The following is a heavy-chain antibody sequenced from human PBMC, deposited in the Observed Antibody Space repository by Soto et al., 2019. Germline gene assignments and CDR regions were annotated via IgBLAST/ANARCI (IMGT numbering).Heavy chain of an antibody. V-gene: IGHV3-15*01. CDR1: GLIFSNAW. Sequence: GGSLRLSCAASGLIFSNAWMSWVRQAPGKGLEWVGRIKSETDGGTTDYAAPVKGRFTISRDDSKNTLYLQMNSLKTEDTAVYHCTTAEYYYDSSGYYPRVPYRMDVWGQGTTVTVSS. CDR3: TTAEYYYDSSGYYPRVPYRMDV. CDR2: IKSETDGGTT. J-gene: IGHJ6*02. D-gene: IGHD3-22*01.